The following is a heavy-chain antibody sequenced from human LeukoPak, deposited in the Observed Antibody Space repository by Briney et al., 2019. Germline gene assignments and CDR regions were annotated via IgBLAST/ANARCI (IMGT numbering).Heavy chain of an antibody. CDR2: IYYNDDK. CDR1: GFSLSTSGVG. D-gene: IGHD3-22*01. Sequence: SGPTLVKPTQTLTLTCTFSGFSLSTSGVGVGWIRQPPGRALEWLAVIYYNDDKRYSPSLKSRLTITKDTSKNQVVLTMTNMEPVDTGTYYCAHRGFYYDFDYWGQGTLVTVSS. J-gene: IGHJ4*02. CDR3: AHRGFYYDFDY. V-gene: IGHV2-5*01.